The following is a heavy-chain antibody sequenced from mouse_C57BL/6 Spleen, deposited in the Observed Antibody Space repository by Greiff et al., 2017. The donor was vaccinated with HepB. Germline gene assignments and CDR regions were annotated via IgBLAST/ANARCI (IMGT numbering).Heavy chain of an antibody. CDR2: INPNNGGT. CDR3: ARGITTVDAMDY. Sequence: EVQLQQSGPELVKPGASVKISCKASGYTFTDYYMNWVKQSHGKSLEWIGDINPNNGGTSYNQKFKGKATLTVDKSSSTAYMELRSLTSEDSAVYYCARGITTVDAMDYWGQGTSVTVSS. V-gene: IGHV1-26*01. D-gene: IGHD1-1*01. J-gene: IGHJ4*01. CDR1: GYTFTDYY.